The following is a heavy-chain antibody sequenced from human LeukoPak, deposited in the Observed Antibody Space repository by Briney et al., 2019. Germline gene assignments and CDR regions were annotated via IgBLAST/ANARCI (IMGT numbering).Heavy chain of an antibody. CDR2: INHSGST. D-gene: IGHD1-26*01. J-gene: IGHJ6*03. V-gene: IGHV4-34*01. CDR3: ARHGYGSGSYSSYYYYMDV. CDR1: GGSFSGYY. Sequence: SETLSLTCAVYGGSFSGYYWSWIRQPPGKGLEWIGEINHSGSTNYNPSLKSRVTISVDTSKNQFSLKLSCVTGAETAVYYCARHGYGSGSYSSYYYYMDVWGKGTTVTISS.